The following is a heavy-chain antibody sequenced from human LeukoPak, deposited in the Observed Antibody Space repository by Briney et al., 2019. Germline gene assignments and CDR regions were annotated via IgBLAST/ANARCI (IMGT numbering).Heavy chain of an antibody. CDR1: GFTFSSYA. V-gene: IGHV3-23*01. J-gene: IGHJ4*02. D-gene: IGHD5-12*01. CDR2: ISNSGGRT. Sequence: AGGSLRLSCAASGFTFSSYAMSWVRQAPGKGLEWVSSISNSGGRTFYTDSVKGRFTVSRDNSKITLYLQMNSLRAGDTAVYYCAKSYNGYESKPDYWGQGTLVTVSS. CDR3: AKSYNGYESKPDY.